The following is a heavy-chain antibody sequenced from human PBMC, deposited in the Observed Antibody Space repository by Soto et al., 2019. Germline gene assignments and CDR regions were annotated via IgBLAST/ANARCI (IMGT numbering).Heavy chain of an antibody. CDR3: ARTDHSWAGTGCAFDI. D-gene: IGHD6-19*01. CDR2: LNPNSGGT. CDR1: GYTFTGYY. J-gene: IGHJ3*02. Sequence: QVQLVQSGAEVKKPGASVKVSCKASGYTFTGYYMHWVRQAPGQGLEWTGWLNPNSGGTHYAQKFQGCVTMTRDTSLSAAYMELSRLRSDDTAVYYCARTDHSWAGTGCAFDIWGQGTMVTVAS. V-gene: IGHV1-2*04.